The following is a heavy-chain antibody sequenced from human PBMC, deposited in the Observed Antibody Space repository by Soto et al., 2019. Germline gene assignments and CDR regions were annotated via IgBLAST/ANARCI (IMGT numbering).Heavy chain of an antibody. D-gene: IGHD3-3*01. J-gene: IGHJ6*02. CDR1: AFTVGHGA. CDR3: TRESARDDFWSGSHYYYYGMDV. CDR2: NRSKAYGGTT. Sequence: GGALRLLCTASAFTVGHGAMSWVRRAPGKGLDGGYVNRSKAYGGTTEYAASVKGRFTISRDDSKSIAYLQMNSLKTEDTAVYYCTRESARDDFWSGSHYYYYGMDVWGQGTTVTVSS. V-gene: IGHV3-49*04.